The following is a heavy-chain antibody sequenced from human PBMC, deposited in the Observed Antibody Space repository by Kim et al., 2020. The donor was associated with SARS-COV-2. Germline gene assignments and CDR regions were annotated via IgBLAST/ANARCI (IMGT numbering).Heavy chain of an antibody. D-gene: IGHD3-10*01. CDR1: GGSISSGGYY. CDR3: ARGGGSGSLDYYFDC. J-gene: IGHJ4*02. Sequence: SETLSLTCTVSGGSISSGGYYWSWIRQHPGKGLEWIGYIYYSGSTYYNPSLKSRVTISVDTSKNQFSLKLSSVTAADTAVYYCARGGGSGSLDYYFDCWGQGTLVTVSS. V-gene: IGHV4-31*03. CDR2: IYYSGST.